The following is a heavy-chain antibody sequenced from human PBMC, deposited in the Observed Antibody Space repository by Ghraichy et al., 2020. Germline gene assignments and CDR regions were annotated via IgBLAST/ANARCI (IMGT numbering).Heavy chain of an antibody. CDR3: ASSYYYDSSGYPTPPGTIFDY. CDR1: GGSISSSSYY. D-gene: IGHD3-22*01. CDR2: IYYSGST. Sequence: SETLSLTCTVSGGSISSSSYYWGWIRQPPGKGLEWIGSIYYSGSTYYNPSLKSRVTISVDTSKNQFSLKLSSVTAADTAVYYCASSYYYDSSGYPTPPGTIFDYWGQGTLVTVSS. V-gene: IGHV4-39*01. J-gene: IGHJ4*02.